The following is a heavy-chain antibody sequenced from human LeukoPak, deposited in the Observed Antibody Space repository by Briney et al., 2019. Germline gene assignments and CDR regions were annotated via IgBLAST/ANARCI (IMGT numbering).Heavy chain of an antibody. D-gene: IGHD3-16*02. J-gene: IGHJ4*02. CDR1: GGSISSGGYY. Sequence: SETLSLTCTVSGGSISSGGYYRSWIRQHPGKGLEWIGYINYSGSTYYNPSLKSRVTISVDTSKNQFSLKLSSVTAADTAVYYCARALDDYDYVWGSYRFSPAFDYWGQGTLVTVSS. CDR2: INYSGST. V-gene: IGHV4-31*03. CDR3: ARALDDYDYVWGSYRFSPAFDY.